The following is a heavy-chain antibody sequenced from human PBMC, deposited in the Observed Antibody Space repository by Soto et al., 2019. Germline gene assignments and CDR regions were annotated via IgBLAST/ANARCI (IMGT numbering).Heavy chain of an antibody. V-gene: IGHV4-59*11. CDR2: IYDSGST. CDR3: ARSSMGTVDYFGF. D-gene: IGHD4-17*01. Sequence: SETLSLTCSVSGDSLKNHYWAWIRHSPGKGLEWIGYIYDSGSTNYSPALKSRVSMSVDTSKNLFSLKMNSVTAADTAGYYCARSSMGTVDYFGFWGQGTGVTVSS. J-gene: IGHJ4*02. CDR1: GDSLKNHY.